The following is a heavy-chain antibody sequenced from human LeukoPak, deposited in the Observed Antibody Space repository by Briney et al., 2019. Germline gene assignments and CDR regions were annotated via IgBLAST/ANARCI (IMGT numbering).Heavy chain of an antibody. J-gene: IGHJ4*02. CDR1: GFTFDDYA. Sequence: GRSLRLSCAASGFTFDDYAMHWVRQAPGKGLGLVSGISWNSGSIGYADSVKGRFTISRDNAKNSLYLQMNSLRAEDTSLYYCAKSRILAFYFDYWGQGTLVTVSS. CDR2: ISWNSGSI. D-gene: IGHD2-15*01. V-gene: IGHV3-9*01. CDR3: AKSRILAFYFDY.